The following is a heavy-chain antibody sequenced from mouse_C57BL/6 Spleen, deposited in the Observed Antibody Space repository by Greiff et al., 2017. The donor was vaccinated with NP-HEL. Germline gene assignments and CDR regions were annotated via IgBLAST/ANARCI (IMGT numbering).Heavy chain of an antibody. D-gene: IGHD2-1*01. CDR2: ISSGGSYT. V-gene: IGHV5-6*01. Sequence: EVKLVESGGDLVKPGGSLKLSCAASGFTFSSYGMSWVRQTPDKRLEWVATISSGGSYTYYPDSVKGRFTISRDNAKNTLYLQMSSLKSEDTAMYYCASLYGNYAWYFDVWGTGTTVTVSS. J-gene: IGHJ1*03. CDR1: GFTFSSYG. CDR3: ASLYGNYAWYFDV.